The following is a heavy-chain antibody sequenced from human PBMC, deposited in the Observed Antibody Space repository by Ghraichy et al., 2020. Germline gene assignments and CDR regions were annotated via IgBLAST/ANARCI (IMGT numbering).Heavy chain of an antibody. Sequence: GGSLRLSCAASGFTFSDYYMSWIRQAPGKGLEWVSYISSSGSTIYYADSVKGRFTISRDNAKNSLYLQMNSLRAEDTAVYYCARDRNDYGDSSFTYYYYYYGMDVWGQGTTVTVSS. CDR1: GFTFSDYY. D-gene: IGHD4-17*01. CDR2: ISSSGSTI. CDR3: ARDRNDYGDSSFTYYYYYYGMDV. V-gene: IGHV3-11*01. J-gene: IGHJ6*02.